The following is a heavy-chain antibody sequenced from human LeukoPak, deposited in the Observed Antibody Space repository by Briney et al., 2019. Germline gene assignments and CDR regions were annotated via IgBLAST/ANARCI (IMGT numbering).Heavy chain of an antibody. CDR2: IYYSGST. CDR3: AREDGGNPSG. V-gene: IGHV4-59*01. D-gene: IGHD4-23*01. Sequence: PSETLSLTCTVSGGSISSYYWSWIRQPPGKGLEWIGYIYYSGSTNYNPSLKSRVAISVDTSKNQFSLRLSSVTAADTAVYYCAREDGGNPSGWGQGTLVTVSS. CDR1: GGSISSYY. J-gene: IGHJ4*02.